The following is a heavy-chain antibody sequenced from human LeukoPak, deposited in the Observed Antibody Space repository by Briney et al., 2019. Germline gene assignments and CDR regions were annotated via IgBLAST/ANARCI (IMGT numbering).Heavy chain of an antibody. D-gene: IGHD6-19*01. J-gene: IGHJ4*02. V-gene: IGHV1-18*01. CDR3: SRFRPQLSIAVAGNIFDY. CDR1: GYNFTSYG. CDR2: ISAYNGNT. Sequence: SVKVSCKASGYNFTSYGISWARQAPGQGLEWMGWISAYNGNTNYAQKLQGRVTMTTDTSTSTAYMELRSLRSDDTAVYYCSRFRPQLSIAVAGNIFDYWGQGTLVTVSS.